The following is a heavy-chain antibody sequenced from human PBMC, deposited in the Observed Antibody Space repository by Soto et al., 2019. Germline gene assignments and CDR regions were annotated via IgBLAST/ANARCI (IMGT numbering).Heavy chain of an antibody. Sequence: SETLSLSCTVSGGSISSYYWSWIRQPAGKGLEWIGRIYTSGSTNYNPSLKSRVTMSVDTSKNQFSLKLSSVTAADTAVYYCARGSSMNRTPYSYGLECRGQGTKVTVSS. V-gene: IGHV4-4*07. CDR1: GGSISSYY. CDR2: IYTSGST. J-gene: IGHJ6*02. CDR3: ARGSSMNRTPYSYGLEC.